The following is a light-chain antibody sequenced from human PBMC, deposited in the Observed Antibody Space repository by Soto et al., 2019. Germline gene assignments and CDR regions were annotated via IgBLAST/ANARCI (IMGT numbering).Light chain of an antibody. Sequence: DIQMTQSPSSLSASVGDRVTITCRASQSISSYLNWYQQKPGKAPKLLIYAASSLQSGVPSRFSGSGSGTVFTLTISSLHPEDFATYYCQQGYSTPPSFGQGTKVEIK. CDR1: QSISSY. CDR3: QQGYSTPPS. V-gene: IGKV1-39*01. CDR2: AAS. J-gene: IGKJ1*01.